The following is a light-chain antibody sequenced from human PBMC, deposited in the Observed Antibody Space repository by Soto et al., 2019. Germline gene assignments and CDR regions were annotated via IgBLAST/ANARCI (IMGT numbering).Light chain of an antibody. V-gene: IGKV1-5*03. CDR3: QQYGT. Sequence: DIQMTQSPSTLSASVGDRVTITCRASQSISSWLAWYQQKPGKAPKLLIYKAYSLESGVPSRFSGSVSGTEFTLTISSLQPDDFAAYYCQQYGTFGQGTKVDIK. J-gene: IGKJ1*01. CDR2: KAY. CDR1: QSISSW.